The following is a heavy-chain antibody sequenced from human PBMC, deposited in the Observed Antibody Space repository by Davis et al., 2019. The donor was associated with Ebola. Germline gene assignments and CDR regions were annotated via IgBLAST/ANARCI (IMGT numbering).Heavy chain of an antibody. CDR1: GYSFTSYW. V-gene: IGHV5-51*01. CDR3: ARHEAGYDILTGYSPNYYYYYGMDV. D-gene: IGHD3-9*01. CDR2: IYPGDSDT. J-gene: IGHJ6*02. Sequence: GESLKISCKGSGYSFTSYWIGWVRQMPGKGLEWMGIIYPGDSDTRYSPSFQGQVTISADKSISTAYLQWSSLKASDTAMYYCARHEAGYDILTGYSPNYYYYYGMDVWGQGTTVTVSS.